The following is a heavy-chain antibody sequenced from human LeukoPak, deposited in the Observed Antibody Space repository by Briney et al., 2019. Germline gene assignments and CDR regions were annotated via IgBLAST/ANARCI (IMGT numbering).Heavy chain of an antibody. D-gene: IGHD1-7*01. CDR2: ISSSSSYI. J-gene: IGHJ4*02. CDR1: GFTFSSYS. CDR3: ARDRSTGTTLRNYYFDY. V-gene: IGHV3-21*01. Sequence: GGSLRLSCASSGFTFSSYSMNWVRQAPGKGLEWVSSISSSSSYIYYADSVKGRFTISRDNAKNSLYLQMNSLRAEDTAVYYCARDRSTGTTLRNYYFDYWGQGTLVTVSS.